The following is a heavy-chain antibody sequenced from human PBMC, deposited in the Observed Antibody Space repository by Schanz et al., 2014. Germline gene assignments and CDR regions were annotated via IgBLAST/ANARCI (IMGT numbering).Heavy chain of an antibody. Sequence: EVQLLESGGGLVQPGGSLRLSCAASGFTFRGYAMSWVRQAPGGGLEWVSIISGSGGNTYYADAVRGRFTISRDNSKNTVYIQMNSLRAEDTAEYYCARQPHYSSGYYHFDYWGQGTLVTVSS. CDR3: ARQPHYSSGYYHFDY. CDR1: GFTFRGYA. V-gene: IGHV3-23*01. CDR2: ISGSGGNT. D-gene: IGHD3-22*01. J-gene: IGHJ4*02.